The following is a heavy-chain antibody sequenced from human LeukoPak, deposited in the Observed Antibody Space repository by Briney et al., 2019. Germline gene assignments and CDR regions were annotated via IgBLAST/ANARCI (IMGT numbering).Heavy chain of an antibody. CDR1: GYSFTSYW. V-gene: IGHV5-51*01. J-gene: IGHJ5*02. D-gene: IGHD3-10*01. CDR2: IYPGDSDT. Sequence: GESLKISCKGSGYSFTSYWIGWVRQLPGKGLEWMGIIYPGDSDTRYSPSFQGQVTISADKSISTAYLQWSSLKASDTAMYYCARLYYGSGSYSSWFDPWGQGTLVTVSS. CDR3: ARLYYGSGSYSSWFDP.